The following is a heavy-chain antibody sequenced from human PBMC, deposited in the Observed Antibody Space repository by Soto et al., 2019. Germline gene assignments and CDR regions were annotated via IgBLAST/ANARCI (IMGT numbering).Heavy chain of an antibody. Sequence: SETLSLTCTVSGGSISSYYWSWIRQPPGKGLEWIGYIYYSGSTNYNPSLKSRVTISVDTSKNQFSLKLSSVTAADTAVYYCARAPSSQSYQLLYFDYWGQGTLVTVSS. CDR3: ARAPSSQSYQLLYFDY. V-gene: IGHV4-59*01. J-gene: IGHJ4*02. CDR2: IYYSGST. CDR1: GGSISSYY. D-gene: IGHD2-2*01.